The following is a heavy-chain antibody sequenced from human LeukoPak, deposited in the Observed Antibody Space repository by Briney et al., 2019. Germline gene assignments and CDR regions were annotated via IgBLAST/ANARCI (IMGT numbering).Heavy chain of an antibody. J-gene: IGHJ4*02. CDR2: FDPEDGET. Sequence: ASVKVSCKVSGYTLTELSMHWVRQAPGKGLEWMGGFDPEDGETIYAQKFQGRVTMTEDTSTDTAYMELSSLRSEDTAVYYCATGGSGWYNFDYWGQGTLVTVSS. V-gene: IGHV1-24*01. D-gene: IGHD6-19*01. CDR1: GYTLTELS. CDR3: ATGGSGWYNFDY.